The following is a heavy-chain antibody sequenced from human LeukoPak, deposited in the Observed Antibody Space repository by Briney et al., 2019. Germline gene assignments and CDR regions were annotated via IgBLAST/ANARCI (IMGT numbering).Heavy chain of an antibody. V-gene: IGHV1-69*13. CDR1: GGTFSSYA. D-gene: IGHD2-2*01. J-gene: IGHJ4*02. CDR2: IIPIFGTA. CDR3: ARDQFLYCSSTSCYFDY. Sequence: SVKVSCKASGGTFSSYAISWVRQAPAQGLEWMGGIIPIFGTANYAQKFQGRVTITADESTSTAYMELSSLRSEDTAVYYCARDQFLYCSSTSCYFDYWGQGTLVTVSS.